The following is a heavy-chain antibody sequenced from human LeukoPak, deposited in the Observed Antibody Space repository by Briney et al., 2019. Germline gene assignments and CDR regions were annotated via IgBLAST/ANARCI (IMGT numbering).Heavy chain of an antibody. CDR3: ARDERWIQFNY. D-gene: IGHD5-18*01. V-gene: IGHV3-23*01. CDR1: GFTFSNYG. J-gene: IGHJ4*02. Sequence: GGTLRLSCVASGFTFSNYGMNWVRQAPGKGLEWVSGIVGSSVTTYYADSVKGRFTISRDNSKNTLYLHMNGLRVEDTAIYYCARDERWIQFNYWGQGTLVTVSS. CDR2: IVGSSVTT.